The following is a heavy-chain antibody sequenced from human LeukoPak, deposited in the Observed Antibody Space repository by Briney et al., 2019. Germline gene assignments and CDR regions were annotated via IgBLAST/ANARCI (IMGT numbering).Heavy chain of an antibody. CDR3: ARFTDSSSWFTNWFDP. CDR1: GFTFSSYA. D-gene: IGHD6-13*01. J-gene: IGHJ5*02. V-gene: IGHV3-23*01. Sequence: GGSLRLSCAASGFTFSSYAMSWVRQAPGKGLEWVSAISGSGGSTYYADSVKGRFTISRDNSKNTLYLQMNSLRAEDTAVYYCARFTDSSSWFTNWFDPWGQGTLVTVSS. CDR2: ISGSGGST.